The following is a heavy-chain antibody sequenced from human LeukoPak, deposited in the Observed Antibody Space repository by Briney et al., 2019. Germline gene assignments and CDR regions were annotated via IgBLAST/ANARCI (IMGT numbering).Heavy chain of an antibody. V-gene: IGHV4-39*01. Sequence: SETLSLTCTVSGGSISSSSNYWGWIRQPPGEGLEWIGSIYYSGSTYYNPSLKSRVTISVDTSKNQFSLKLSSVTAADTAVYYCARMCSSGDCYSAGADYWGQGTLVPVSS. D-gene: IGHD2-15*01. J-gene: IGHJ4*02. CDR3: ARMCSSGDCYSAGADY. CDR1: GGSISSSSNY. CDR2: IYYSGST.